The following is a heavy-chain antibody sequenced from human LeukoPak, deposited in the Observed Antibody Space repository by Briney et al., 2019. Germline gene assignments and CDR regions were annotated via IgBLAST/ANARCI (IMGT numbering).Heavy chain of an antibody. D-gene: IGHD3-22*01. CDR2: INPNSGGT. J-gene: IGHJ3*02. Sequence: ASVKVSCQASGYTFTGYYMHWVRQAPGQGLEWMGWINPNSGGTNFAQKLQGRVTMTRDTSISTAYMELSRLRSDDTAVYYCARVPDVRIRYYDSSGYSSLGAFVIWGQGTMVTVSS. V-gene: IGHV1-2*02. CDR3: ARVPDVRIRYYDSSGYSSLGAFVI. CDR1: GYTFTGYY.